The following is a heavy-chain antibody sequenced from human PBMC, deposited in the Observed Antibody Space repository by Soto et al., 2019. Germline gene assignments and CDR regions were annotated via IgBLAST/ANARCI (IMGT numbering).Heavy chain of an antibody. CDR2: IIPIFGTA. V-gene: IGHV1-69*01. Sequence: QVQLVQSGAEVKKPGSSVKVSCKASGGTFSSYAISWVRQAPGQGLEWMGGIIPIFGTANYAQKFQGRVTITADESTSTAYMGLSSLRSEDTAVYYCARDRGGVPAARLRYYYYGMDVWGQGTTVTVSS. CDR1: GGTFSSYA. CDR3: ARDRGGVPAARLRYYYYGMDV. J-gene: IGHJ6*02. D-gene: IGHD2-2*01.